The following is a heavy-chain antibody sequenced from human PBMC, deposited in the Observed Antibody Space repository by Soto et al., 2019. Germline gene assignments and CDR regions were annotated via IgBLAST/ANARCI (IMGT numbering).Heavy chain of an antibody. CDR3: ARGLGLGDC. V-gene: IGHV1-46*01. CDR1: GYTFSSYY. D-gene: IGHD3-9*01. CDR2: VNPNGGST. J-gene: IGHJ4*02. Sequence: QVQLVQSGAEVKKPGASVKVSCKASGYTFSSYYIHWVRQAPGQGLEWIGIVNPNGGSTNYAQNFKGRLPVTRDTSTATVYMDLSALTSDDPAMYYCARGLGLGDCWGQEPLVTVSS.